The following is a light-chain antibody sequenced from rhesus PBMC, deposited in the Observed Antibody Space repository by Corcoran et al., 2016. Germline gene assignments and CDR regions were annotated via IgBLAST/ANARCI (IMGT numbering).Light chain of an antibody. Sequence: DIQMTQSPSSLSASVGDRVTITCQASQGISSWLAWYQQKPGKAPKLLIYAASSLPRGVPSRFSGSGPWTDFTLTISSLQPEDFATYYCQQHNSYPPWTFGQGTKVEIK. CDR3: QQHNSYPPWT. CDR2: AAS. J-gene: IGKJ1*01. CDR1: QGISSW. V-gene: IGKV1-33*02.